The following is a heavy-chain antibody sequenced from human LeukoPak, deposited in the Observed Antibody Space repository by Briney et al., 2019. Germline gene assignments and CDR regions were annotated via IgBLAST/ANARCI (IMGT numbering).Heavy chain of an antibody. CDR2: ISSSGST. CDR1: GDSISSGDYY. CDR3: ARRGPMRGGYSYPKTNWFDP. Sequence: SETLSLTCTVSGDSISSGDYYWSWIRQPAGKGLEWIGRISSSGSTNYNPSLKSRVTMSVNTSKNQFSLKLSSVTAADTAVYYCARRGPMRGGYSYPKTNWFDPWGQGTLVTVSS. J-gene: IGHJ5*02. D-gene: IGHD5-18*01. V-gene: IGHV4-61*02.